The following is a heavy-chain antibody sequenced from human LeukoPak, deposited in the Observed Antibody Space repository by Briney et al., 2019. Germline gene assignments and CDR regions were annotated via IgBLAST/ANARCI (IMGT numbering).Heavy chain of an antibody. CDR3: ARCTTWYSGVY. V-gene: IGHV5-51*01. Sequence: AGESLKISCKGSGYDFSKYYIGWVRQMPEGGLEWMAVFYPGNSIPTYSPSFQGQVTMSVDNSITTAYLQWSSLRASDTAMYYCARCTTWYSGVYWGQGTLVTVSS. D-gene: IGHD6-13*01. CDR2: FYPGNSIP. J-gene: IGHJ4*02. CDR1: GYDFSKYY.